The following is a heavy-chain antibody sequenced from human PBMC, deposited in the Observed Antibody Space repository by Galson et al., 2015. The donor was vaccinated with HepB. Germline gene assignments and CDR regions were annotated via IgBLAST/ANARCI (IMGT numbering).Heavy chain of an antibody. V-gene: IGHV3-30*18. J-gene: IGHJ4*02. CDR1: GFTFSSYG. Sequence: SLRLSCAASGFTFSSYGMHWVRQAPGKGLEWVAVISYDGSNKYYADSVKGRFTISRDNSKNTLYLQMNSLRAEDTAVYYCAKVGSGWAGGGDYWGQGTLVTVSS. CDR2: ISYDGSNK. CDR3: AKVGSGWAGGGDY. D-gene: IGHD6-19*01.